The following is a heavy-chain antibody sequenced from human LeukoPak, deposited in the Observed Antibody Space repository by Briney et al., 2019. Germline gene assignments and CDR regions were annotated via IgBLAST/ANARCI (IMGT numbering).Heavy chain of an antibody. V-gene: IGHV3-30*18. CDR2: ISSDGRDK. CDR1: GFIFSRYG. J-gene: IGHJ4*02. D-gene: IGHD6-13*01. CDR3: AKDWAVAAAGYYFDY. Sequence: GRSLRLSCAASGFIFSRYGMHWVRQAPGKGLEWVAVISSDGRDKKYAESVKGRFTISRDNSKNTLYLQMNSLRAEDTALFYCAKDWAVAAAGYYFDYWGMGTLVTVSS.